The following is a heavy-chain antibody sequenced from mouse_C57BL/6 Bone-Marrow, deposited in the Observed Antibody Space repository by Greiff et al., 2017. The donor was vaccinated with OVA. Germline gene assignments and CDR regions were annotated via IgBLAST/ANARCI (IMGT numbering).Heavy chain of an antibody. CDR2: IYPRDGST. Sequence: QVQLQQSGPELVKPGASVKLSCKASGYTFTSYDINWVKQRPGQGLEWIGWIYPRDGSTKYNEKFKGKATLTVDTSSSTAYMELHSLTSEDSAVYFCARENPSNSNPYYYAMDYWGQGTSVTVSS. J-gene: IGHJ4*01. D-gene: IGHD2-5*01. CDR1: GYTFTSYD. V-gene: IGHV1-85*01. CDR3: ARENPSNSNPYYYAMDY.